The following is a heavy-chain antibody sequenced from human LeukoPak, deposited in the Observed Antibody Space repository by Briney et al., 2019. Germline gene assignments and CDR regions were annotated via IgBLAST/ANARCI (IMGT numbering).Heavy chain of an antibody. J-gene: IGHJ4*02. CDR2: FGGSGGTI. Sequence: GGSLRLSCAASGFTFSTYAMSWVRQAPGKGLGWVSHFGGSGGTIYYADSVRGRFTISRDNSKNTLYLQMNSLRAEDTAVYYCAKSDCGGDCHLLDYWGQGTLVTVSS. CDR1: GFTFSTYA. CDR3: AKSDCGGDCHLLDY. D-gene: IGHD2-21*02. V-gene: IGHV3-23*01.